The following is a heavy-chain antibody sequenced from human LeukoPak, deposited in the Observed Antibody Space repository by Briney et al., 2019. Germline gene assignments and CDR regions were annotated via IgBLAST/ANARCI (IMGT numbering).Heavy chain of an antibody. CDR1: GFTFDDYA. D-gene: IGHD2-2*01. J-gene: IGHJ4*02. V-gene: IGHV3-43*02. CDR3: AKDIAPEDIVVVPAATVDY. Sequence: GGSLRLSCAASGFTFDDYAMYWVRQAPGKGLEWVSLISGDGGSTYYADSVKGRFTISRDNSKNSLYLQMNSLRTEDTALYYCAKDIAPEDIVVVPAATVDYWGQGTLVTVSS. CDR2: ISGDGGST.